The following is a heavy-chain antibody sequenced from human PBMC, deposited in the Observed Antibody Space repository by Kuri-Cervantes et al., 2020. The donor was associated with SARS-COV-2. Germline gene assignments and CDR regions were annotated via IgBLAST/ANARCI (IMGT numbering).Heavy chain of an antibody. Sequence: GGSLRLACAASGFTFSSYWMHWVRQAPGKGLVWVSRINSDGSSTSYADSVKGRFTISRDNAKNTRYLQMSSLRAEDTAVYYCAKDRVVVQDFWGQGTLVTVSS. D-gene: IGHD2/OR15-2a*01. CDR1: GFTFSSYW. V-gene: IGHV3-74*01. J-gene: IGHJ4*02. CDR2: INSDGSST. CDR3: AKDRVVVQDF.